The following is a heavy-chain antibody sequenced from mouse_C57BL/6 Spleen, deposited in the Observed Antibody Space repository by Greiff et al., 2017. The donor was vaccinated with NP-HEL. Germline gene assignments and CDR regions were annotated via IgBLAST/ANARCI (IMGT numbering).Heavy chain of an antibody. J-gene: IGHJ2*01. Sequence: VQLQQSGAELVRPGASVKLSCKASGYTFTDYYINWVKQRPGQGLEWIARIYPGSGNTYYNEKFKGKATLTAEKSSSTAYMQLSSLTSEDSAVYFCARGIYYWGQGTTLTVSS. CDR1: GYTFTDYY. V-gene: IGHV1-76*01. CDR2: IYPGSGNT. CDR3: ARGIYY.